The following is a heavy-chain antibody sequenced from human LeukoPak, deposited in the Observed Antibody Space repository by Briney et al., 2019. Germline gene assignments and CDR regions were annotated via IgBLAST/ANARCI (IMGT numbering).Heavy chain of an antibody. J-gene: IGHJ4*02. V-gene: IGHV3-15*01. CDR2: ITSKTDGETK. CDR1: GFTFSNAW. D-gene: IGHD1-14*01. Sequence: GGSLRLSCVVSGFTFSNAWMSWVRQAPGKGLEWVGRITSKTDGETKDYAAPVKGRFTISRDDSKNTLYLQINSLKIEDTAVYFCTTFLTPRGQGTLVTVSS. CDR3: TTFLTP.